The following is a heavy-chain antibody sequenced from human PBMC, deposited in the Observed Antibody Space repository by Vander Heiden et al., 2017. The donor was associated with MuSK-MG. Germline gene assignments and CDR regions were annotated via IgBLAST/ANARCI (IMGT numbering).Heavy chain of an antibody. V-gene: IGHV3-23*01. J-gene: IGHJ4*02. D-gene: IGHD4-17*01. Sequence: VQLLQSEVGLVQPGGSLILSCAASGFAFSSDAISCVRPAQGKGLEWVSATSGSGGSTYYAGSVKGRVTSSRDNSMNTLDLQMNSLRAEDRAGYDCAKAEPKPWMTKVAWGQGTLGTVAS. CDR1: GFAFSSDA. CDR3: AKAEPKPWMTKVA. CDR2: TSGSGGST.